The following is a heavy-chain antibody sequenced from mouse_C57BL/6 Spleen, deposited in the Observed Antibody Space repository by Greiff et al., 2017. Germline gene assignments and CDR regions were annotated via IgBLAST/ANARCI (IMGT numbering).Heavy chain of an antibody. V-gene: IGHV6-3*01. Sequence: EVKVEESGGGLVKPGGSMKLSCVASGFTFSNYWMNWVRQSPEKGLEWVAQIRLKSDNYATHYAESVKGRFTISSDDSKSSVYLQMNNLRAEVTGFYYFTGLDYFDCWGQGTTLTVSS. CDR1: GFTFSNYW. J-gene: IGHJ2*01. CDR3: TGLDYFDC. CDR2: IRLKSDNYAT.